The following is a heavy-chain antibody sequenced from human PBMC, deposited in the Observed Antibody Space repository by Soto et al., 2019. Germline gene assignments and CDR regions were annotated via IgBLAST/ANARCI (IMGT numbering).Heavy chain of an antibody. CDR3: ARLSAGRGRHAFDI. CDR2: IYYSGST. Sequence: QLQLQESGPGLVKPSETLSLTCPVSGGSISSSSYYWGWIRQPPGKGLEWIGSIYYSGSTYYNPSLKSRVTISVDTSKNQFSLKLSSVTAADTAVYYCARLSAGRGRHAFDIWGQGTMVTVSS. CDR1: GGSISSSSYY. V-gene: IGHV4-39*01. D-gene: IGHD2-15*01. J-gene: IGHJ3*02.